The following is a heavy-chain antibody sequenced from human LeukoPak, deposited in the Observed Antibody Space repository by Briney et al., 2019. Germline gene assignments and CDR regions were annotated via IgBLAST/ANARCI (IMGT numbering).Heavy chain of an antibody. CDR3: AKGYSFGFDAFDI. V-gene: IGHV1-2*02. D-gene: IGHD5-18*01. Sequence: ASVKVSCKASGYTFSDYYIHWVRQAPGQRLEWMGWINPKSGGTNYAQKFQGRVTMTRDTSISTAYMELSRLRSDDTAVYYCAKGYSFGFDAFDIWGLGTMVTVSS. CDR1: GYTFSDYY. CDR2: INPKSGGT. J-gene: IGHJ3*02.